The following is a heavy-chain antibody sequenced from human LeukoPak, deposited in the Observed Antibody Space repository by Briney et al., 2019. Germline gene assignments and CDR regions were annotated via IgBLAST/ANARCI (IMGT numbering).Heavy chain of an antibody. CDR2: ISADGANT. CDR3: ARASNYYDSSGYTGYYFDY. J-gene: IGHJ4*02. D-gene: IGHD3-22*01. CDR1: AFTFSSHA. V-gene: IGHV3-23*01. Sequence: GGSLRLSCAASAFTFSSHAMSWVRQTPGKRLEWVSGISADGANTLYADSVKGRFTISRDNSKNTLYLQMNSLRAEDTAVYYCARASNYYDSSGYTGYYFDYWGQGTLVTVSS.